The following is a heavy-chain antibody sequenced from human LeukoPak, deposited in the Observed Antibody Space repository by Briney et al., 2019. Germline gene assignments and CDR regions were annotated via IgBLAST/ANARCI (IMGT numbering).Heavy chain of an antibody. CDR3: ARVIKGGYDFWSGPYYFDC. Sequence: ASVKVSCKASGYSFSSYHIHWVRQAPGQGLEWMGIIHSSGDTTSYAQEFQGRVTMTRDTSTTTVYMELRSLRSEDTAVYYCARVIKGGYDFWSGPYYFDCWGQGTLVTVSS. V-gene: IGHV1-46*01. CDR2: IHSSGDTT. J-gene: IGHJ4*02. D-gene: IGHD3-3*01. CDR1: GYSFSSYH.